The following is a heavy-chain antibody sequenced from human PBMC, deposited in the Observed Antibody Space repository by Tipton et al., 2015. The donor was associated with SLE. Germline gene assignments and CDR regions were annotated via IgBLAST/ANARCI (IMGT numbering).Heavy chain of an antibody. D-gene: IGHD4-17*01. CDR3: ARANGANFDY. CDR1: GFTFSSYA. J-gene: IGHJ4*02. CDR2: IKQDGSEK. V-gene: IGHV3-7*01. Sequence: SLRLSCAASGFTFSSYAMSWVRQAPGKGLEWVANIKQDGSEKYYVDSVKGRFTISRDNARNSLYLQMNSLRAEDTAVYYCARANGANFDYWGQGTLVTVSS.